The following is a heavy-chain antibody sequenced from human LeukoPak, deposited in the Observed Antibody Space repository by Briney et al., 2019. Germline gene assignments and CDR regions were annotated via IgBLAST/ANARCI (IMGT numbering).Heavy chain of an antibody. J-gene: IGHJ6*03. CDR1: GFTFSSYA. V-gene: IGHV3-30*04. CDR3: ARVGPGDYVFGYYYYYMDV. D-gene: IGHD4-17*01. CDR2: ISYDGSNK. Sequence: GGSLRLSCAASGFTFSSYAMHWVRQAPGKGLEWVAVISYDGSNKYYADSVKGRFTISRDNSKNTLYLQMNSLRAEDTAVYYCARVGPGDYVFGYYYYYMDVWGKGTTVTVSS.